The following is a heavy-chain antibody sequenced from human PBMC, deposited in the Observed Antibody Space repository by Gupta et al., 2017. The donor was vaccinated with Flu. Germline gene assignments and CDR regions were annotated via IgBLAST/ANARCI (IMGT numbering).Heavy chain of an antibody. CDR3: ARSQSHRRDGYNLFDY. D-gene: IGHD5-12*01. Sequence: PGKGPEWVAVTSHIGSNKYYADSVKGRFTISRDNSKNTVFLQMTSLRAEDTAVYYCARSQSHRRDGYNLFDYWGQGTLVTVSS. CDR2: TSHIGSNK. J-gene: IGHJ4*02. V-gene: IGHV3-30-3*01.